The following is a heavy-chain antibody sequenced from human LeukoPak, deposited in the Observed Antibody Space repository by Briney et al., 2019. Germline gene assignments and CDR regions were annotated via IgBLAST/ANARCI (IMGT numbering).Heavy chain of an antibody. Sequence: ASVKVSCKASGYTFTSYDINWVRQATGQGLEWMGWMNPNSGNTGYAQKFQGRVTMTRNTSISTAYMELSSLRSEDTAVYYCARKGPRRYYYYMDVWGKGTTVTVSS. CDR1: GYTFTSYD. CDR3: ARKGPRRYYYYMDV. J-gene: IGHJ6*03. CDR2: MNPNSGNT. V-gene: IGHV1-8*01.